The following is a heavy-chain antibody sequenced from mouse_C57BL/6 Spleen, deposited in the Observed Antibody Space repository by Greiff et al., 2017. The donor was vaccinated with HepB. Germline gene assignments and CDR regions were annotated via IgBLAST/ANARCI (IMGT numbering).Heavy chain of an antibody. J-gene: IGHJ3*01. Sequence: VQLLESGAELVKPGASVKLSCKASGYAFRSYWMNWVKQRPGKGLEWIGQIYPGDGDTNYNGKFKGKATLTADKSYSTVYMQLSSLTSEDSAVYYCARWDYDRAGFAGWGKGTLVTVSA. CDR2: IYPGDGDT. V-gene: IGHV1-80*01. CDR1: GYAFRSYW. D-gene: IGHD2-4*01. CDR3: ARWDYDRAGFAG.